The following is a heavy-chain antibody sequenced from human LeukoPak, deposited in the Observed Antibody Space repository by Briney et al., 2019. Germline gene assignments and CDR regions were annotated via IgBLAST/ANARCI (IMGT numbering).Heavy chain of an antibody. Sequence: ASVKVSCKASGYTFTSYYMHWARQAPGQGLEWMGIINPSGGSTSYAQKFQGRVTMTRDTSTSTVYMELSSLRSEDTAVYYCARVHWGLPHVNTFDYWGQGTLVTVSS. D-gene: IGHD7-27*01. CDR2: INPSGGST. CDR3: ARVHWGLPHVNTFDY. V-gene: IGHV1-46*01. J-gene: IGHJ4*02. CDR1: GYTFTSYY.